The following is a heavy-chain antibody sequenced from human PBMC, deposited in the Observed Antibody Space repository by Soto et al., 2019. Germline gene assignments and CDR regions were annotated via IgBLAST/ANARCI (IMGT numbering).Heavy chain of an antibody. Sequence: GASVKVSCKASGYTFTSYGISWVRQAPGQGLEWMGWISAYNGNTNYAQKLQGRVTMTTDTSTSTAYMELRSLRSDDTAVYYCARELPHSSSSVYWFDPWGQGTLVTVSS. D-gene: IGHD6-6*01. V-gene: IGHV1-18*01. CDR3: ARELPHSSSSVYWFDP. CDR1: GYTFTSYG. CDR2: ISAYNGNT. J-gene: IGHJ5*02.